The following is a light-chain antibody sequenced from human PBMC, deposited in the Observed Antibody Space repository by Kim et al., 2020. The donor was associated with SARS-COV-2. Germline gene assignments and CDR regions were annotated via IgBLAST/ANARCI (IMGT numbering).Light chain of an antibody. J-gene: IGLJ3*02. V-gene: IGLV3-19*01. CDR2: GKN. CDR3: YSRDNSGDHVV. Sequence: ALGQTVRITCQGDSLRTYYASWYQQKPGQAPILVIYGKNNRPSGIPDRFSGSSSGNTASLTVTGAQAVDEADYYCYSRDNSGDHVVFGGGTQLTVL. CDR1: SLRTYY.